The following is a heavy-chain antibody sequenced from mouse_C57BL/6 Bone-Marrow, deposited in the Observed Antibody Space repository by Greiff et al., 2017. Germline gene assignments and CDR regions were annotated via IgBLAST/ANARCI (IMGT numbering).Heavy chain of an antibody. V-gene: IGHV1-42*01. CDR2: LNPSTGGT. CDR3: ASDYGEAMDY. D-gene: IGHD1-2*01. Sequence: EVKLVESGPELVKPGASVKISCKASGYSFTGYYMNWVKQSPEKSLEWIGELNPSTGGTTYNQKFKAKATLTVDKSSITAYMQLKSLTSEDSAVYYCASDYGEAMDYWGQGTSVTVSS. CDR1: GYSFTGYY. J-gene: IGHJ4*01.